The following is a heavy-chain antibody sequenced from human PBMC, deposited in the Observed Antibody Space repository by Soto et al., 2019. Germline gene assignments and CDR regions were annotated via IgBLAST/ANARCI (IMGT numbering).Heavy chain of an antibody. V-gene: IGHV1-69*01. D-gene: IGHD6-13*01. J-gene: IGHJ3*01. CDR3: ARDLADVHLWDAVDV. CDR1: GDTFNSYG. CDR2: IVPMFGTT. Sequence: QVQLVQSGPELKKPGSSVRVSCKAPGDTFNSYGISWVRQAPGQGLEWMGGIVPMFGTTNLALKFEDRVTMTADELTTTVYMEIRGLTSEDTAVYYCARDLADVHLWDAVDVWGHGTRVTASS.